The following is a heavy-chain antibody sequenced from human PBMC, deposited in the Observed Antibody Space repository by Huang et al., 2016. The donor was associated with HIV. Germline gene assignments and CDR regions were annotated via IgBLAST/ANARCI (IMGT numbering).Heavy chain of an antibody. CDR3: AREKAADSAWYGVYYFDY. CDR1: GGSFSGYY. V-gene: IGHV4-34*01. D-gene: IGHD6-19*01. J-gene: IGHJ4*02. CDR2: RNHIGKT. Sequence: QVQLRQWGAGLVKPSETLSLTCAVYGGSFSGYYGTWIRQSPGKGLEWIGERNHIGKTNHQPSQKSRVTISKATAKKQFSLQLTSVSAADTGVYFCAREKAADSAWYGVYYFDYWGEGALVTVTS.